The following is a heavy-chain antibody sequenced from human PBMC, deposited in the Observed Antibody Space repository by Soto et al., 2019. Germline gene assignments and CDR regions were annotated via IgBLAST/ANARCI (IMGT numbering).Heavy chain of an antibody. V-gene: IGHV5-51*01. CDR1: GYTFTAYW. Sequence: GESLKISCKGSGYTFTAYWIGWVRQMPGKGPEWMGIIFPGDSDTRYSPSFQGQVTISADKATSTAYLQWSSLKASDSAMYYCHRLDYIVTPLEHPTGPFDSCGQGTLVTVSA. CDR2: IFPGDSDT. D-gene: IGHD1-1*01. J-gene: IGHJ4*02. CDR3: HRLDYIVTPLEHPTGPFDS.